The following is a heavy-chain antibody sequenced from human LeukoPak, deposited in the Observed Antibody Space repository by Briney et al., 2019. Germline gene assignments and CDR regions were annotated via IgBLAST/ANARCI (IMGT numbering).Heavy chain of an antibody. CDR2: IYYSGST. CDR3: ARNSKWLSPDY. V-gene: IGHV4-59*01. Sequence: PSETLSLTCTVSGGSISSYYRSWIRQPPGKGLEWIGYIYYSGSTNYNPSLKSRVTISVDTSKNQFSLKLSSVTAADTAVYYCARNSKWLSPDYWGQGTLVTVSS. CDR1: GGSISSYY. D-gene: IGHD3-22*01. J-gene: IGHJ4*02.